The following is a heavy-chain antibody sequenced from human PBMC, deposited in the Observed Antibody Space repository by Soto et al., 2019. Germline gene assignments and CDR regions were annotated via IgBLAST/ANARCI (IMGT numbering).Heavy chain of an antibody. CDR3: ARDPYCGGDCYSGTGAGWFDP. V-gene: IGHV3-30-3*01. CDR1: GFTFSSYA. CDR2: ISYDGSNK. J-gene: IGHJ5*02. Sequence: QVQLVESGGGVVQPGRSLRLSCAASGFTFSSYAMHWVRQAPGKGLEWVAVISYDGSNKYYADSVKGRFTISRDNSKNTRYLQRNSLRAEDTAVYYCARDPYCGGDCYSGTGAGWFDPWGQGTLVTVSS. D-gene: IGHD2-21*02.